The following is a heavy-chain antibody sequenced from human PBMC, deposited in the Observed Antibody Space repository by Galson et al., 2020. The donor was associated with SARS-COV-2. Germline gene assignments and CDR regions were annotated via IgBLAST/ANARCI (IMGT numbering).Heavy chain of an antibody. V-gene: IGHV3-48*03. Sequence: TGGSLRLSCAASGFTFSSYEMNWVRQAPGKGLEWVSYISSSGSTIYYADSVKGRFTISRDNAKNSLYLQMNSLRAEDTAVYYCARGGLCSSTSCDNYYYYGMDVWGQGTTVTVSS. CDR1: GFTFSSYE. D-gene: IGHD2-2*02. CDR3: ARGGLCSSTSCDNYYYYGMDV. CDR2: ISSSGSTI. J-gene: IGHJ6*02.